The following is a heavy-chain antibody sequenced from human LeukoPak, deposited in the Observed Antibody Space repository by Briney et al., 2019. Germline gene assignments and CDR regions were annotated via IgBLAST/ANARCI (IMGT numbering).Heavy chain of an antibody. CDR2: ISGSGGST. V-gene: IGHV3-23*01. J-gene: IGHJ4*02. CDR1: GFTFSSYA. Sequence: GGSLRLSCAASGFTFSSYAMSWVRQAPGKGLEWVSTISGSGGSTYYADSVRGRFTISRDNSKNTLYLQMNSLRAEDTAVYYCAKDYRGYTSGYFDYWGQGTLVTVSS. D-gene: IGHD5-18*01. CDR3: AKDYRGYTSGYFDY.